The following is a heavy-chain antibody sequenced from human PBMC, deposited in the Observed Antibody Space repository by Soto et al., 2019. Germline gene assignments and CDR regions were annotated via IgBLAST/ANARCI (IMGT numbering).Heavy chain of an antibody. V-gene: IGHV4-59*04. J-gene: IGHJ3*02. CDR1: GGSINTFY. CDR2: IYNSGST. Sequence: SETLSLTCTVSGGSINTFYWSWVRQPPGKGLEWIGFIYNSGSTYYNSSLKSRVTISVDRSKNHFFLNLTSVTAADTAVYYCATYRKFFQIWGQGTKVTVSS. CDR3: ATYRKFFQI.